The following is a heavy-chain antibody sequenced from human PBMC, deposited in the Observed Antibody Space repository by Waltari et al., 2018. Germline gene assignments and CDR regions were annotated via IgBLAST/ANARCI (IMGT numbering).Heavy chain of an antibody. J-gene: IGHJ4*02. Sequence: VQLVQSGAEVTKPGASMNVACKTFGFTFTDYFLHWVRQAPGQGLEFMGWFNPNNGDSGSTPRFTGRVTLTTDTSISTAYMELSDLIFDDTAIYYCARYFCSIPSSCHTDVWGLGALVTVSS. CDR3: ARYFCSIPSSCHTDV. CDR1: GFTFTDYF. CDR2: FNPNNGDS. D-gene: IGHD6-13*01. V-gene: IGHV1-2*02.